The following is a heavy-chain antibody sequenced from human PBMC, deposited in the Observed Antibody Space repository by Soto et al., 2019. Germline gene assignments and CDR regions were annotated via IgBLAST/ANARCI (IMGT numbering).Heavy chain of an antibody. CDR2: IYYSGST. CDR1: GGSISSYY. J-gene: IGHJ3*02. V-gene: IGHV4-59*08. CDR3: ARAPGTTGTRAFDI. Sequence: SETLSLTCTVSGGSISSYYWSWIRQPPGKGLEWIGYIYYSGSTNYNPSLKSRVTISVDTPKNQFSLKLSSVTAADTAVYYCARAPGTTGTRAFDIWGQGTMVTVS. D-gene: IGHD1-1*01.